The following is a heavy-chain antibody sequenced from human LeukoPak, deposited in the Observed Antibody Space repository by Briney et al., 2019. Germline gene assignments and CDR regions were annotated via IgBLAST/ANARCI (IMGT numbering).Heavy chain of an antibody. CDR3: AKKYNTGLDP. D-gene: IGHD1-14*01. V-gene: IGHV3-23*01. J-gene: IGHJ5*02. CDR2: ISGSGGST. Sequence: GGSLRLSCAAAGFTFSSYGMSWVRQAPGKGLEWVSGISGSGGSTYYADSVTGRFTISRDNSKNTLYLQMNSLRAEDTAVYYCAKKYNTGLDPWGQGTLVTVSS. CDR1: GFTFSSYG.